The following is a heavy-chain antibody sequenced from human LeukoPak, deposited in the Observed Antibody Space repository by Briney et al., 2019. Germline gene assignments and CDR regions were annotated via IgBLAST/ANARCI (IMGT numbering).Heavy chain of an antibody. V-gene: IGHV4-34*01. CDR3: ARGPKQLVPRYFRH. Sequence: TSETLSLTCAVYGGSFSGYYWSWIRQPPGKGLEWIGEINHSGSTNYNPSLKSRVTISVDTSKNQFSLKLSSVTAADTAVYYCARGPKQLVPRYFRHWGQGTLVTVSS. J-gene: IGHJ1*01. D-gene: IGHD6-13*01. CDR1: GGSFSGYY. CDR2: INHSGST.